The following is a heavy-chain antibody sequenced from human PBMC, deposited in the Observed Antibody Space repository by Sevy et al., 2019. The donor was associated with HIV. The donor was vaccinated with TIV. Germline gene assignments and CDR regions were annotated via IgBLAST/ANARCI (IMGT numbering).Heavy chain of an antibody. Sequence: GGSLRLSCAASGFTFSNAWMSWVRQAPGKGLEWVGLIKSKTDGGTTDYAAPVKGRFTISRDDSKNMLYLQMNSLKTEDTAVYCCTTDLHGDYWFDPWGQGTLVTVSS. J-gene: IGHJ5*02. CDR3: TTDLHGDYWFDP. CDR2: IKSKTDGGTT. V-gene: IGHV3-15*01. D-gene: IGHD4-17*01. CDR1: GFTFSNAW.